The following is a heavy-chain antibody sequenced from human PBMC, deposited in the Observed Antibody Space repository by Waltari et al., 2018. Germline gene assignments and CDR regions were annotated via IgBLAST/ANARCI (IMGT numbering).Heavy chain of an antibody. CDR3: TKGNDYSDS. CDR2: ISYDGKKQ. V-gene: IGHV3-30*18. CDR1: RFTFRSSG. Sequence: QVQLVESGGGVVQPGRSLRLSCSASRFTFRSSGMHWVRQAPGKGLEWVAGISYDGKKQNYIDSVRCRFTISRDNSKNTLYLQMNSLTIEDTSIYYCTKGNDYSDSWGQGTLVSVSS. J-gene: IGHJ4*02.